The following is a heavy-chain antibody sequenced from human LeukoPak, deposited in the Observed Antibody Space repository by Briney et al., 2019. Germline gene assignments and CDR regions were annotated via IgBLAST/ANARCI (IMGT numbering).Heavy chain of an antibody. Sequence: PGGSLRLSCAASGFTFSSYAMSWVRQAPGKGLEWVSAISGSGGSTYYADSVKGRFTISRDNSKNTLYLQMNSLRAEDTAVYYCAKAHSSSYYYGMDVWGQGTTVTVSS. CDR2: ISGSGGST. J-gene: IGHJ6*02. CDR3: AKAHSSSYYYGMDV. D-gene: IGHD6-13*01. CDR1: GFTFSSYA. V-gene: IGHV3-23*01.